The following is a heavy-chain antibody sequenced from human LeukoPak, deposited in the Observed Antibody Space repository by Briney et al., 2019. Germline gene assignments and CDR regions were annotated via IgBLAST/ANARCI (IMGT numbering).Heavy chain of an antibody. D-gene: IGHD2-15*01. Sequence: GESLRLSCAVSGFTFSSYWMHWVRQVPGKGLGWVSRMNGDGSKITHADSVKGRFTISRDNAKNTLYLQMNSLRVEDTAVYYCARGAYCSAGACYNSGCFDPWGQGTLVTVSS. J-gene: IGHJ5*02. V-gene: IGHV3-74*01. CDR2: MNGDGSKI. CDR3: ARGAYCSAGACYNSGCFDP. CDR1: GFTFSSYW.